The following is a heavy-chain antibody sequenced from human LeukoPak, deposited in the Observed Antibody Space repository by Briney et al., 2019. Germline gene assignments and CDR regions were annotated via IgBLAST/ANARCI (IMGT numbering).Heavy chain of an antibody. CDR2: ISGSGGST. CDR3: AKDLGYSYGYFDY. D-gene: IGHD5-18*01. Sequence: PGGSLRLSCAASGFTFSSYAMSWVRQAPGKGLEWVSAISGSGGSTYYADSVKGRFTISRDNSKNTLHLQMNSLRAEDTAVYYCAKDLGYSYGYFDYWAREPWSPSPQ. CDR1: GFTFSSYA. V-gene: IGHV3-23*01. J-gene: IGHJ4*02.